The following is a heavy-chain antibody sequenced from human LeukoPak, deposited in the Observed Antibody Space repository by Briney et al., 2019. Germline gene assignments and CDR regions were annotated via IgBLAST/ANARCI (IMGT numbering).Heavy chain of an antibody. Sequence: GESLTLSCAVSGLTLSNYAMSWVRQAPGKGLEWVAGISDRGSRTNYADSVKGRFTISTDHPKSTLYLQMNSLRAEDTAVYFCAKRGVVIRVILGGFHKEAYYFDSWGQGALVTVSS. J-gene: IGHJ4*02. V-gene: IGHV3-23*01. CDR2: ISDRGSRT. CDR3: AKRGVVIRVILGGFHKEAYYFDS. D-gene: IGHD3-22*01. CDR1: GLTLSNYA.